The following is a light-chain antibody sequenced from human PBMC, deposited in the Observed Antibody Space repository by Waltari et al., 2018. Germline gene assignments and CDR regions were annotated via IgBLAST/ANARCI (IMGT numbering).Light chain of an antibody. CDR2: DAS. CDR3: QQYNTYSGT. V-gene: IGKV1-16*01. Sequence: DIQMTQSPSSLSASVGDRVTITCRASQGISNFLAWIQQKPGKAPQSLIYDASSLQSGVPPRFSGSGSGTDFTLTISRLQPEDFATYYCQQYNTYSGTFGQGTKVEIK. J-gene: IGKJ1*01. CDR1: QGISNF.